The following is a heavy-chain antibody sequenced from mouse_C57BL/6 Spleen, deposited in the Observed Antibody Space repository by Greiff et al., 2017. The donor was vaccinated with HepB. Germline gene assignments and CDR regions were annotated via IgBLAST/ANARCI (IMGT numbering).Heavy chain of an antibody. V-gene: IGHV1-82*01. D-gene: IGHD3-2*02. J-gene: IGHJ2*01. CDR1: GYAFSSSW. Sequence: QVQLQQSGPELVKPGASVKISCKASGYAFSSSWMNWVKQRPGKGLEWIGRIYPGDGDTNYNGKFKGKATLTADKSSSTAYMQLSSLTSEDSAVYFCAREGQLRLDYWGQGTTLTVSS. CDR3: AREGQLRLDY. CDR2: IYPGDGDT.